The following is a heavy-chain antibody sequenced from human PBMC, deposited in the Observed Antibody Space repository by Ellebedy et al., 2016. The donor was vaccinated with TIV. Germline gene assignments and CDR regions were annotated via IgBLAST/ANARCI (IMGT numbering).Heavy chain of an antibody. J-gene: IGHJ4*02. CDR3: AKGRITMIVVVIPDY. CDR2: ISGSGGST. D-gene: IGHD3-22*01. CDR1: GFTFSSYA. V-gene: IGHV3-23*01. Sequence: GESLKISXAASGFTFSSYAMSWVRQAPGKGLEWVSAISGSGGSTYYADSVKGRFTISRDNSRNTLYLQMNSLRAEDTAVYYCAKGRITMIVVVIPDYWGQGTLVTVSS.